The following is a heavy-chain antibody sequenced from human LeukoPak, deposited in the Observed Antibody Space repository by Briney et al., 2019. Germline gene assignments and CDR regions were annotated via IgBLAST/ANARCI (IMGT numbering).Heavy chain of an antibody. J-gene: IGHJ6*03. CDR3: ATNPPQYSGSSYYYYFYMDV. Sequence: GETRRFPCAAFGFTFGNFALSWARQAPGKGLKWVSGIHGSGDNTYYADSVKGRFTSSRDNSKNTLFLQMNNLRVEDTAVYYCATNPPQYSGSSYYYYFYMDVWGKGTAVTISS. D-gene: IGHD1-26*01. CDR1: GFTFGNFA. V-gene: IGHV3-23*01. CDR2: IHGSGDNT.